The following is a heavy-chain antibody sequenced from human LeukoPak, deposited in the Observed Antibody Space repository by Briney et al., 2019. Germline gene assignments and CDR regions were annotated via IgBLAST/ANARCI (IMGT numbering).Heavy chain of an antibody. CDR3: ARYHDYLDY. V-gene: IGHV4-34*01. CDR1: GGSFSGYY. Sequence: PSETLSLTCAVYGGSFSGYYWSWIRQPPGKGLEWIGEINHSGSTNYNPSLKSRATISVDTSKNQFSLKLSSVTAADTAVYYCARYHDYLDYWGQGTLVTVSS. J-gene: IGHJ4*02. D-gene: IGHD2-2*01. CDR2: INHSGST.